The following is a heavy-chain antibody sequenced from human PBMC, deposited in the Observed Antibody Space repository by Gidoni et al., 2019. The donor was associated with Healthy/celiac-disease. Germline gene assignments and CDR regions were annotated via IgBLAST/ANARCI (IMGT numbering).Heavy chain of an antibody. V-gene: IGHV5-51*03. CDR3: ARRRYYYDSSGYTPGWFDP. D-gene: IGHD3-22*01. CDR2: IYPGDSDT. J-gene: IGHJ5*02. CDR1: GYSFTSSW. Sequence: EVQLVQSGAEVKKPGESLKISCKGSGYSFTSSWIGWVRQMPGKGLEWMGIIYPGDSDTRYSPSFQGQVTISADKSISTAYLQWSSLKASDTAMYYCARRRYYYDSSGYTPGWFDPWGQGTLVTVSS.